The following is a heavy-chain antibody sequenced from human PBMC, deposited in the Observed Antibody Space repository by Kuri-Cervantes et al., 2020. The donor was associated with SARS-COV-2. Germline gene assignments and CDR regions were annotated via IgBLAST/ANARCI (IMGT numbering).Heavy chain of an antibody. D-gene: IGHD3-3*01. J-gene: IGHJ4*02. CDR3: ARGHGGDFWSGYTYYFDY. V-gene: IGHV3-13*01. CDR1: GFTFSSYS. Sequence: GGSLRLSCAASGFTFSSYSMNWVRQAPGKGLEWVSAIGTAGDTYYPGSVKGRFTISRENAKNSLYLQMNSLRAGDTAVYYCARGHGGDFWSGYTYYFDYWGQGTLVTVSS. CDR2: IGTAGDT.